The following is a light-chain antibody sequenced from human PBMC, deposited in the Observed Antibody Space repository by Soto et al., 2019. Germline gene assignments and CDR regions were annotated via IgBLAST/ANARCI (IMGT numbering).Light chain of an antibody. V-gene: IGKV3-15*01. CDR3: QQYGSSGT. J-gene: IGKJ1*01. Sequence: EIVMTQSPATLSVSPGERATLSCRASQNINNNLAWFQQKPGQAPRLLIYGASTRATGIPARFSASGSGTEFTLTISSLRSEDFAVYYCQQYGSSGTFGQGTKVDI. CDR2: GAS. CDR1: QNINNN.